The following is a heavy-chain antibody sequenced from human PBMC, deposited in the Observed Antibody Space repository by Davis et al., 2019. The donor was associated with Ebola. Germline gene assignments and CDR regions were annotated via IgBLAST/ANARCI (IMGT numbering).Heavy chain of an antibody. J-gene: IGHJ1*01. Sequence: GSLRLSCAVYGGSFSGYYWSWIRQPPGKGLEYIGSVYFSGTTNDNPSLQSRLTMAIDRSKNQFSLKLTSVTAADTAVYYCARHRFSSSIKYFQHWGQGALVIVSS. CDR1: GGSFSGYY. V-gene: IGHV4-34*01. CDR3: ARHRFSSSIKYFQH. D-gene: IGHD6-13*01. CDR2: VYFSGTT.